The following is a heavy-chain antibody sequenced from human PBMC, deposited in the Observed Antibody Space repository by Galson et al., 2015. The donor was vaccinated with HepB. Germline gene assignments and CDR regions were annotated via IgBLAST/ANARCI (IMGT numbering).Heavy chain of an antibody. Sequence: LSLTCAVYGGSFSGYYWSWIRQPPGKGLEWIGEINHSGSTNYNPSLKSRVTISVDTSKNQFSLKLSSVTAADTAVYYCAGVSPLTGTITWGQGTLVTVSS. CDR2: INHSGST. CDR3: AGVSPLTGTIT. V-gene: IGHV4-34*01. CDR1: GGSFSGYY. D-gene: IGHD1-7*01. J-gene: IGHJ5*02.